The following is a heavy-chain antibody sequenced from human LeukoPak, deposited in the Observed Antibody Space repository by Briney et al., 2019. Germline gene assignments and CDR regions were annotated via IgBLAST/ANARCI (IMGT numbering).Heavy chain of an antibody. CDR3: ARDPAFGGVISGYFDY. CDR1: GFTVSSNY. CDR2: ISYDGSNK. D-gene: IGHD3-16*02. Sequence: GGSLRLSCAASGFTVSSNYMSWVRQAPGKGLEWVAVISYDGSNKYYADSVKGRFTISRDNSKNTPYLQMNSLRAEDTAVYYCARDPAFGGVISGYFDYWGQGTLVTVSS. V-gene: IGHV3-30-3*01. J-gene: IGHJ4*02.